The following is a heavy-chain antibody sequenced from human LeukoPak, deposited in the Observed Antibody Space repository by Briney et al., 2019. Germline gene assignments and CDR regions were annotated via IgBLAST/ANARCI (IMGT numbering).Heavy chain of an antibody. CDR1: GGSISSSSYY. J-gene: IGHJ3*02. D-gene: IGHD3-22*01. V-gene: IGHV4-39*07. CDR2: IYYSGST. CDR3: AREPLITIIVVVHAFDI. Sequence: PSETLSLTCTVSGGSISSSSYYWGWLRQPPGKGLEWIGSIYYSGSTYYNPSLKSRVTISVDTSKNQFSLKLSSVTAADTAVYYCAREPLITIIVVVHAFDIWGQGTMVTVSS.